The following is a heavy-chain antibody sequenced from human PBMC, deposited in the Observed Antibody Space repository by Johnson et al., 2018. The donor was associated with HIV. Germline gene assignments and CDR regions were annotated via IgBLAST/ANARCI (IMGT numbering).Heavy chain of an antibody. CDR2: IYNDGSRT. Sequence: MLLVESGGGLVQPGGSLRLSCAASRFTFSSYWMHWVRQAPGKRPVWVARIYNDGSRTTYADSVRGRFTLSRDKAKYTVDLQMNSLRVEDTAVYYCAKVDCGGDTCAGYDPFDLWGQGTMVTVSS. D-gene: IGHD2-21*01. J-gene: IGHJ3*01. V-gene: IGHV3-74*03. CDR3: AKVDCGGDTCAGYDPFDL. CDR1: RFTFSSYW.